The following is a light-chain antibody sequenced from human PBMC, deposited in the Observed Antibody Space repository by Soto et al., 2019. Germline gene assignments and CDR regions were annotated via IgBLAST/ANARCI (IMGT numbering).Light chain of an antibody. J-gene: IGKJ2*01. CDR2: SAS. Sequence: EIVLMQPPGTLSLSPGERVTLSCRSSQTVDTNYSAWYQLIPGQAPSLLIYSASRRATGIPDRFSGSGSGTDFILSISTLEAEDPAVYYCQLSGRSPRYTFCHGTKLEIK. CDR3: QLSGRSPRYT. CDR1: QTVDTNY. V-gene: IGKV3-20*01.